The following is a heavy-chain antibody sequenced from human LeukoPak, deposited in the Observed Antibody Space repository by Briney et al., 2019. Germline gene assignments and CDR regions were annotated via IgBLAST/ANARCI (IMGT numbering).Heavy chain of an antibody. Sequence: SETLSLTCTVSGGSISSYYWSWIRQPPGKGLEWIGYIDNSGSTNYNPSLKSRVTISADTSKSQFSLKLTSVTAADTAVYYCARYSGESNWFDPWGQGTLVTVSS. CDR3: ARYSGESNWFDP. J-gene: IGHJ5*02. V-gene: IGHV4-59*12. D-gene: IGHD3-10*01. CDR1: GGSISSYY. CDR2: IDNSGST.